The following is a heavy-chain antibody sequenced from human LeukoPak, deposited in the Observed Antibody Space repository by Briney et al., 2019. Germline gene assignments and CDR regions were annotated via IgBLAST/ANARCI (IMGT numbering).Heavy chain of an antibody. CDR2: ISSSGSTI. V-gene: IGHV3-48*03. J-gene: IGHJ4*02. CDR3: ARRLRRNYFDY. CDR1: GFTFSSFA. Sequence: GGSLRLSCTASGFTFSSFAMNWVRQAPGKGLEWVSYISSSGSTIYYADSVKGRFTISRDNAKNSLYLQMNSLRAEDTAVYYCARRLRRNYFDYWGQGTLVTVSS. D-gene: IGHD4-17*01.